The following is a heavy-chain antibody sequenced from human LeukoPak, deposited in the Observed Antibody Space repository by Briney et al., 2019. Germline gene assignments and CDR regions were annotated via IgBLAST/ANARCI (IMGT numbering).Heavy chain of an antibody. CDR2: ISAYNGNT. J-gene: IGHJ4*02. Sequence: ASVTVSFKASGYTFTSYGISWVRHAPGQGLEWMGWISAYNGNTNYAQKLQGRVTMTTDTSTSTAYMELRSLRSDDTAVYYCAREALRYFDWLWNGIDYWGQGTLVTVSS. D-gene: IGHD3-9*01. CDR1: GYTFTSYG. CDR3: AREALRYFDWLWNGIDY. V-gene: IGHV1-18*01.